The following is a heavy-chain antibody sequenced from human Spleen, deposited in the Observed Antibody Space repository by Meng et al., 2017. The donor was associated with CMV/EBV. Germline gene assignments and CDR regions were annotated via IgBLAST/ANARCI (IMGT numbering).Heavy chain of an antibody. CDR1: GGSISSYY. D-gene: IGHD3-3*01. CDR2: INTSGST. Sequence: SETLSLTCTVSGGSISSYYWSWIRQPAGKGLEWIGRINTSGSTNYNPSLKSRATMSVEMSKNQFSLKLSSVTAADTAVYYCARGEYDDFLSGYQLKFYGMDVWGQGTTGTVSS. CDR3: ARGEYDDFLSGYQLKFYGMDV. J-gene: IGHJ6*01. V-gene: IGHV4-4*07.